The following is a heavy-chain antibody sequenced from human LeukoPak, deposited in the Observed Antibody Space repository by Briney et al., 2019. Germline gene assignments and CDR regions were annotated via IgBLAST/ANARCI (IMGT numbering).Heavy chain of an antibody. CDR3: ARGHSSYWNNCFDP. Sequence: ASVKASCKASGYTFISYGMSWLRQAPGQGLEWMGWISPNNGNTNYAEKFQGRVTMTTDTSTSTVFMELRSLTSDDTAVYYCARGHSSYWNNCFDPWGQGTLVTVS. CDR1: GYTFISYG. V-gene: IGHV1-18*01. D-gene: IGHD3-22*01. CDR2: ISPNNGNT. J-gene: IGHJ5*02.